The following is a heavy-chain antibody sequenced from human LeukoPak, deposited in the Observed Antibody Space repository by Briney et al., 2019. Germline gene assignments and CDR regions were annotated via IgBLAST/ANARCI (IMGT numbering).Heavy chain of an antibody. CDR3: AREFDYSTSGAGY. Sequence: PGGSLRLSCAASGFTFSSSWVHWVRQAPGKGLVWVSRLNSDGTTINYADSVKGRFTVSRDNAKNTLYLQMNSLRAEDTAVYYCAREFDYSTSGAGYWGQGTLVTVSS. CDR1: GFTFSSSW. J-gene: IGHJ4*02. V-gene: IGHV3-74*01. D-gene: IGHD4-11*01. CDR2: LNSDGTTI.